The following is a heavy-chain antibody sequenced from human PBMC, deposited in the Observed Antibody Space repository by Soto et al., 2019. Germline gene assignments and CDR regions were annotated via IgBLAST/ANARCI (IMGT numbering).Heavy chain of an antibody. CDR2: IYYSGNT. CDR1: GGSLGSSSYY. D-gene: IGHD6-13*01. J-gene: IGHJ4*02. Sequence: QLQLQESAPGLLRPSETLSLTCTVSGGSLGSSSYYWGWIRQSPGKGLEWIGNIYYSGNTFYNPSLKSRVTISVDTSKNQFYLHLSSVTAADTAIFYCASIAAPGTTHFDFWGQGTLVTVSS. CDR3: ASIAAPGTTHFDF. V-gene: IGHV4-39*01.